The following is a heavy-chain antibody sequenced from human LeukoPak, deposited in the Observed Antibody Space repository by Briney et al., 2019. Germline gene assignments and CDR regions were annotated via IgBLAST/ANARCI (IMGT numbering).Heavy chain of an antibody. CDR1: GFTFSSYA. CDR3: ARAWGLGYCSGGSWFYDDFDI. Sequence: GGSLRLSCAASGFTFSSYAMSWVRQAPGKGLEWVSAISGSGTNTDYADSVKGRFTISRDNAKNSLYLQMSSLKAEDTAVYYCARAWGLGYCSGGSWFYDDFDIWGQGTMVTVSS. V-gene: IGHV3-23*01. D-gene: IGHD2-15*01. J-gene: IGHJ3*02. CDR2: ISGSGTNT.